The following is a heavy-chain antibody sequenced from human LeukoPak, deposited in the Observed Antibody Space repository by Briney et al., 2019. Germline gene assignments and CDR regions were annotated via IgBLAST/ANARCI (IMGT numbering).Heavy chain of an antibody. J-gene: IGHJ3*02. V-gene: IGHV3-21*01. D-gene: IGHD1-1*01. CDR1: GFTFSSYS. CDR2: ISSSSSYI. CDR3: ARDQLGAFGI. Sequence: PGGSLRLSCAASGFTFSSYSMNWVRQAPGKGLEWVSSISSSSSYIYYADSVKGRFTISRDNAKNSLYLQMNSLRAEDAAVYYCARDQLGAFGIWGQGTMVTVSS.